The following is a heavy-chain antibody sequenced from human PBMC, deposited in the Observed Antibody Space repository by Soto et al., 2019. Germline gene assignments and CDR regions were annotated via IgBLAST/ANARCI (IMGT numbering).Heavy chain of an antibody. CDR3: ARDSRDFWSGYESYYYGMDV. D-gene: IGHD3-3*01. V-gene: IGHV3-30*03. CDR1: GLTFSSYG. J-gene: IGHJ6*02. Sequence: QVQLVESGGGVVQPGRSLRLSCVTSGLTFSSYGMHWVRQAPGKGLEWVAVISYDESNKYYADSVKGRFTISRDNSRNTLYLQMNSLRTADTDVYYCARDSRDFWSGYESYYYGMDVWGQGTTVTVSS. CDR2: ISYDESNK.